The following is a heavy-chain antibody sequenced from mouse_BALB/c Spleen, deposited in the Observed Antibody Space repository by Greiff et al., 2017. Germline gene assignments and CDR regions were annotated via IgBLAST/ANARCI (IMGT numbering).Heavy chain of an antibody. CDR1: GFTFSSYA. J-gene: IGHJ4*01. CDR2: ISSGGST. CDR3: ARGGLYAMDY. V-gene: IGHV5-6-5*01. Sequence: DVMLVESGGGLVKPGGSLKLSCAASGFTFSSYAMSWVRQTPEKRLEWVASISSGGSTYYPDSVKGRFTISRDNARNILYLQMSSLRSEDTAMYYCARGGLYAMDYWGQGTSVTVSS.